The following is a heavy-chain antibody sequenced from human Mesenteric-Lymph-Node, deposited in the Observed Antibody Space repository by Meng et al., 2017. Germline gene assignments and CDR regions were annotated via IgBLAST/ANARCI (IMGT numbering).Heavy chain of an antibody. CDR3: ARDQYSNYGGYYYGMDV. J-gene: IGHJ6*02. V-gene: IGHV3-48*03. CDR1: GFTFSSYE. D-gene: IGHD4-11*01. CDR2: ISSSGSTI. Sequence: GESLKISCAASGFTFSSYEMNWVLQAPGTGLEWVSYISSSGSTIYYADSVKGRFTISRDNAKNSLYLQMNSLRAEDTAVYYCARDQYSNYGGYYYGMDVWGQGTTVTVSS.